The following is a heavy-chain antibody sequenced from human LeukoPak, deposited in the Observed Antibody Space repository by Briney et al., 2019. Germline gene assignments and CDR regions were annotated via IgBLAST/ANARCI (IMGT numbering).Heavy chain of an antibody. Sequence: ASVKVSCKASGYTFTGYYMHWVRQAPGQGLEWMRWINPNSGGTNYAQKFQGRVTMTRDTSISTAYMELSRLRSDDTAVYYCARGRYCSSTSCYTTPEYYFDYWGQGTLVTVSS. V-gene: IGHV1-2*02. CDR2: INPNSGGT. CDR3: ARGRYCSSTSCYTTPEYYFDY. D-gene: IGHD2-2*02. J-gene: IGHJ4*02. CDR1: GYTFTGYY.